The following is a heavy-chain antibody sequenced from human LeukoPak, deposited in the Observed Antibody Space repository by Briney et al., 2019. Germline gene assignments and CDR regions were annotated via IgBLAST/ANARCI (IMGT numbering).Heavy chain of an antibody. V-gene: IGHV1-2*02. J-gene: IGHJ4*02. Sequence: ASVKVSCKASGYTFTDYYIHWVRQAPGQGLEWMAWINSNSGGTNYAQKFQGRVTMTRDTSISTAYMDLSRLRSDDTAVYYCARAPLGSARIIDYWGQGTLVTVSS. D-gene: IGHD6-6*01. CDR3: ARAPLGSARIIDY. CDR1: GYTFTDYY. CDR2: INSNSGGT.